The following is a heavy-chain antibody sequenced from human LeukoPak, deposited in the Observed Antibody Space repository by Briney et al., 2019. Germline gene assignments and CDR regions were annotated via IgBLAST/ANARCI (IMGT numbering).Heavy chain of an antibody. CDR2: IYTSGST. D-gene: IGHD3-3*01. CDR3: ARAAGSGPYDYFDY. Sequence: SSQTLSLTCTVSGGSISSGSYYWSWIRQPAGKGLEWIGRIYTSGSTNYNPSLKSRVTISVDTSKNQFSLKLSSVTAADTAVYYCARAAGSGPYDYFDYWGQGTLVTVSS. V-gene: IGHV4-61*02. CDR1: GGSISSGSYY. J-gene: IGHJ4*02.